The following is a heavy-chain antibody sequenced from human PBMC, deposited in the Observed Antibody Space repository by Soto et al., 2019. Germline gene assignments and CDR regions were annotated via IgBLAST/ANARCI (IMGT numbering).Heavy chain of an antibody. CDR3: ARSGPYDILTGYYHSYYYYGMDV. CDR1: GFTVSSNY. V-gene: IGHV3-53*02. J-gene: IGHJ6*02. CDR2: IYSGGST. Sequence: EVQLVETGGGLIQPGGSLRLSCAASGFTVSSNYMSWVRQAPGKGLEWVSVIYSGGSTYYADSVKGRFTISRDNSKNTLYLQMNSLRAEDTAVYYCARSGPYDILTGYYHSYYYYGMDVWGQGTTVTVSS. D-gene: IGHD3-9*01.